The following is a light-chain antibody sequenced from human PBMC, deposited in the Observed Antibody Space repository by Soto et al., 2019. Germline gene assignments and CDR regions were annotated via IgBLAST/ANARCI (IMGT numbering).Light chain of an antibody. V-gene: IGLV7-46*01. CDR3: LLSYSGVWV. CDR1: TGAVTSGHF. CDR2: DTS. Sequence: QAVVTQEPSLTVSPGGTVTLTCGSSTGAVTSGHFPYWFQQKPGQAPRTLLFDTSNKLSWTPARFSGSLLGGLAALTLSGAQPEDEADYFCLLSYSGVWVFGGGTKLTVL. J-gene: IGLJ3*02.